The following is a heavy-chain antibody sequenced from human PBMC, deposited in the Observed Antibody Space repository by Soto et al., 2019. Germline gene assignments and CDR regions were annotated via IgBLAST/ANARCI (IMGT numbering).Heavy chain of an antibody. CDR3: ARVAVVTRNYYYHGMDV. CDR1: GGSISSYY. V-gene: IGHV4-59*01. CDR2: IYYSGST. D-gene: IGHD2-21*02. Sequence: LSLTCTVSGGSISSYYWSWIRQPPGKGLEWIGYIYYSGSTNYNPSLKSRVTISVDTSKNQFSLKLSSVTAADTAVYYCARVAVVTRNYYYHGMDVWGQGTTVTVSS. J-gene: IGHJ6*02.